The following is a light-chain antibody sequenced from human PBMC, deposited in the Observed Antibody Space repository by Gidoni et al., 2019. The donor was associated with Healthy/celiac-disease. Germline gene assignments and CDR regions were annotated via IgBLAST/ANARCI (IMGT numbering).Light chain of an antibody. CDR3: QQSYSTPPLT. V-gene: IGKV1-39*01. CDR2: AAS. CDR1: QSIRSY. J-gene: IGKJ4*01. Sequence: DIQMTQSPSSLSSSVADRATITCRSSQSIRSYLNWYQQKSGQAPKLLNYAASSLQSGVPSRFSGSGSGTEFTLTISSLQPEDFATYYCQQSYSTPPLTFGGGTKVEIK.